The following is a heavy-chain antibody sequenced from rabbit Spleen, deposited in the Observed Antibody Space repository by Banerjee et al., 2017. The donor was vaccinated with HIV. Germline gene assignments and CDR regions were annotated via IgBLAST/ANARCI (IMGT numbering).Heavy chain of an antibody. CDR1: GFTLSSYW. CDR2: VNGGGSGTT. V-gene: IGHV1S45*01. Sequence: QEQLVESGGGLVQPEGSLTLTCTASGFTLSSYWIWWVRQAPGKGLEWIACVNGGGSGTTHYATWAKGRFTVSKTSSTTVTLQVTSLTAADTATYFCARDTGSSFSSYGMDLWGQGTLVTVS. D-gene: IGHD8-1*01. CDR3: ARDTGSSFSSYGMDL. J-gene: IGHJ6*01.